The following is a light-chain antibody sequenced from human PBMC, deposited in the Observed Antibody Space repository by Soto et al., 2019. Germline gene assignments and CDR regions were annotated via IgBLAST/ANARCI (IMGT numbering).Light chain of an antibody. CDR2: VNT. V-gene: IGLV1-44*01. Sequence: QSVLTQPPSASGTPGQRVTISCSGSSSNIGSNTVNWYQQLPGTAPKLLIYVNTNRPSGVPDRFSGSKSGTSASLAITGLQAEDEADYYCQTYDSSLSGVVFGEGTKLTVL. CDR3: QTYDSSLSGVV. J-gene: IGLJ2*01. CDR1: SSNIGSNT.